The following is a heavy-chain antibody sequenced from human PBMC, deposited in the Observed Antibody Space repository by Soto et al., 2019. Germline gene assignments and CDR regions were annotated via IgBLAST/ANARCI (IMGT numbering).Heavy chain of an antibody. CDR2: IYHSGST. D-gene: IGHD5-18*01. J-gene: IGHJ4*02. Sequence: SETLSLTCAVSGGSISSGGYSWSWIRQPPGKGLEWIGYIYHSGSTYYNPSLKSRVTISVDRSKNQFSLKLSSVTAADTAVYYCARDPDTAMGSFDYWGQGTRVTVSS. CDR1: GGSISSGGYS. V-gene: IGHV4-30-2*01. CDR3: ARDPDTAMGSFDY.